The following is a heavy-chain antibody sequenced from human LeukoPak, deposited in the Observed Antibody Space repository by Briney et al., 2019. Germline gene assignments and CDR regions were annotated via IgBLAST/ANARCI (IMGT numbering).Heavy chain of an antibody. CDR2: IYYSGST. CDR3: AGYNYGHFDY. J-gene: IGHJ4*02. CDR1: GGSISSSSYY. Sequence: PSETLSLTCTVSGGSISSSSYYWGWIRQPPGKGLEWIGSIYYSGSTYYNPSLKSRVTMSVDTSKNQFSLKVRSVTAADTAVYYCAGYNYGHFDYWGQGTLVTVSS. V-gene: IGHV4-39*07. D-gene: IGHD5-18*01.